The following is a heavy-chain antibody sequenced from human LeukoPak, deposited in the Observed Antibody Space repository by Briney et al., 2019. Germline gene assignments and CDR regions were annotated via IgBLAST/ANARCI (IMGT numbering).Heavy chain of an antibody. CDR1: GFTFSSYE. Sequence: GGSLRLSCAASGFTFSSYEMNWVRQAPGKGLEWVSYISSSGSTTHYADSVKGRFTISRDNAKKSLYLQMNSLRAEDTAVYYCARDNYDISGYYFDWGQGTLVTVSS. J-gene: IGHJ4*02. CDR3: ARDNYDISGYYFD. D-gene: IGHD3-22*01. CDR2: ISSSGSTT. V-gene: IGHV3-48*03.